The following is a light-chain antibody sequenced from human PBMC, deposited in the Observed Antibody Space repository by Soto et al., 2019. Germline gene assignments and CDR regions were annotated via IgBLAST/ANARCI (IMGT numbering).Light chain of an antibody. Sequence: QSALTQPASVSGSPGQSITISCTGTSSDIGGFSYVSWYQQHPGKAPKLMIYEVINRPSGVSNRVSGSKSGNTASLTISGLQAEDEADYYCSSYTSSSTLLYVVGTGTKVTVL. V-gene: IGLV2-14*01. J-gene: IGLJ1*01. CDR3: SSYTSSSTLLYV. CDR1: SSDIGGFSY. CDR2: EVI.